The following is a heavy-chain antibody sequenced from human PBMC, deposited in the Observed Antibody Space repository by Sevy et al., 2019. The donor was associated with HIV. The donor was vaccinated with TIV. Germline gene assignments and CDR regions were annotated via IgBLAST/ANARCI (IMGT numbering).Heavy chain of an antibody. CDR2: INPSGGST. CDR3: ARDLARIAAREDTFDY. J-gene: IGHJ4*02. Sequence: ASVKVSCKASGYTFTSYYMHWVRQAPGQGLEWMGIINPSGGSTSYAQKFQGRVTMTRDTSTSTVYMELSSLRSEDTAVYYCARDLARIAAREDTFDYWGQGTLVTVSS. D-gene: IGHD6-6*01. CDR1: GYTFTSYY. V-gene: IGHV1-46*03.